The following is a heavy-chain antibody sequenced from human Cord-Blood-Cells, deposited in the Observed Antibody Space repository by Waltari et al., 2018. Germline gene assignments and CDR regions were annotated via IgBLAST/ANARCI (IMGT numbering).Heavy chain of an antibody. J-gene: IGHJ4*02. Sequence: QVQLVQSGAEVKKPGGSVTVSCKASGYTFTGYYMHLVRQAPGQGLEWMGWINPNSGGTNYAQKFQGRVTMTRDTSISTAYMELSRLRSDDTAVYYCARTLLMYYDILTGYYDYWGQGTLVTVSS. D-gene: IGHD3-9*01. CDR3: ARTLLMYYDILTGYYDY. CDR2: INPNSGGT. V-gene: IGHV1-2*02. CDR1: GYTFTGYY.